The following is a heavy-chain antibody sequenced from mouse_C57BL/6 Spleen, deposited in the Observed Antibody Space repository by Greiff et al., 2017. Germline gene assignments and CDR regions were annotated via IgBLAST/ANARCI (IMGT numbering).Heavy chain of an antibody. D-gene: IGHD1-1*01. CDR1: GYTFTDYN. V-gene: IGHV1-18*01. J-gene: IGHJ1*03. CDR2: INPNNGGT. Sequence: EVQLQQSGPELVKPGASVKIPCKASGYTFTDYNMDWVKQSHGKSLEWIGDINPNNGGTIYNQKFKGKATLTVDKSSSTAYMELRSLTSEDTAVYYCAREGDYYYGSSPYWYCDVWGTGTTVTVSS. CDR3: AREGDYYYGSSPYWYCDV.